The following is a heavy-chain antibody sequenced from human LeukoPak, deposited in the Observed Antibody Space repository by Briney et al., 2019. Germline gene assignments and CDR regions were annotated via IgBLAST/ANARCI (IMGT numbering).Heavy chain of an antibody. CDR1: GFTFSTYV. J-gene: IGHJ4*02. D-gene: IGHD6-13*01. V-gene: IGHV3-23*01. Sequence: GGSLRLSCAASGFTFSTYVMSWVRQAPGKGLEWVSAISGSGGSTYYADSVKGRFTISRDNAKNSLYLQMNSLRAEDTAVYYCAKDLDIGAAGYYFDYWGQGTLVTVSS. CDR3: AKDLDIGAAGYYFDY. CDR2: ISGSGGST.